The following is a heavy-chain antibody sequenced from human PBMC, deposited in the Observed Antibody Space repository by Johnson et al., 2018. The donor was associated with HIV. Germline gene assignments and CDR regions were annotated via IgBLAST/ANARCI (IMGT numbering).Heavy chain of an antibody. D-gene: IGHD1-26*01. Sequence: QVQLVESGGGVVQPGRSLRLSCAASGFTFDDYGMSWVRQAPGKGLEWVAVISYDAIGKYSGGAVMGRFTISRDNSKNTLYLQMNSLRAEDTAVYYCARSWELGETAFDIWGQGTMVTVSS. V-gene: IGHV3-30*03. J-gene: IGHJ3*02. CDR1: GFTFDDYG. CDR3: ARSWELGETAFDI. CDR2: ISYDAIGK.